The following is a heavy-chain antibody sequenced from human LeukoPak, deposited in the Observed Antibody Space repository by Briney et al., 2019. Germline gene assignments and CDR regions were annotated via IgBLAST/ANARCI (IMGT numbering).Heavy chain of an antibody. Sequence: ASVKVSCKASGFTFTGYYMYWVRQAPGQGLEWIGRINPNSGGTNYAQKFQGRVTMTRDTSISTAYMELSRLRSDDTAMYCCARDRSSSSWYSDFDYWGQGTLVTVSS. D-gene: IGHD6-13*01. CDR1: GFTFTGYY. V-gene: IGHV1-2*06. J-gene: IGHJ4*02. CDR3: ARDRSSSSWYSDFDY. CDR2: INPNSGGT.